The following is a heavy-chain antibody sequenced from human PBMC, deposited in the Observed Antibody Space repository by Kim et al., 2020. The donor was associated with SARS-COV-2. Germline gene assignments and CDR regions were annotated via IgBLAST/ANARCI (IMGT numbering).Heavy chain of an antibody. J-gene: IGHJ4*02. V-gene: IGHV1-3*01. Sequence: ASVKVSCKASGYTFTSYAMHWVRQAPGQRLEWMGWINAGNGNTKYSQKFQGRVTITRDTSASTAYMELSSLRSEDTAVYYCARALGLKATIPRGAFDYWGQGTLVTVSS. CDR3: ARALGLKATIPRGAFDY. CDR1: GYTFTSYA. D-gene: IGHD5-12*01. CDR2: INAGNGNT.